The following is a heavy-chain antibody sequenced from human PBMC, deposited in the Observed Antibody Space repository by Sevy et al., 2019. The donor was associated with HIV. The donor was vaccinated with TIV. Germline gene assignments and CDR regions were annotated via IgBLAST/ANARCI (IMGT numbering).Heavy chain of an antibody. V-gene: IGHV4-59*01. CDR1: GGSISSYY. CDR2: IYYSGST. D-gene: IGHD1-26*01. Sequence: SETLSLTCTVSGGSISSYYWSWIRQPPGKGLEWIGYIYYSGSTIYNPSLKSRVTISVDTSKNQFSLKLSSVTAADTAVYYCARAEVPTTKRWLGNYYYYGMDVWGQGTTVTVSS. CDR3: ARAEVPTTKRWLGNYYYYGMDV. J-gene: IGHJ6*02.